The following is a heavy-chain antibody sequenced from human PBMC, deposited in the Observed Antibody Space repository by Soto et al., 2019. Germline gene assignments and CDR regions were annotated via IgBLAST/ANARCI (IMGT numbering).Heavy chain of an antibody. J-gene: IGHJ3*02. D-gene: IGHD6-13*01. V-gene: IGHV1-2*04. Sequence: GASVKVSCKASGYTFTCYYMHWVRQAPGQGLEWMGWINPNSGGTNYAQKFQGWVTMTRDTSISTAYMELSRLRSDDTAVYYCAREQLYSGYVVGIAAAGTDDAFDIWGQGTMVTVS. CDR1: GYTFTCYY. CDR2: INPNSGGT. CDR3: AREQLYSGYVVGIAAAGTDDAFDI.